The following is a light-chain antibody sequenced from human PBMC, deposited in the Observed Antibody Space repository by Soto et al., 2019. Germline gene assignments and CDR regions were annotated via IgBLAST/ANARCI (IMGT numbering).Light chain of an antibody. CDR1: QSISSY. V-gene: IGKV1-39*01. CDR3: QQSYSTPLT. J-gene: IGKJ4*01. Sequence: DIQITHSPSSLSASVGDRVTITFRASQSISSYLNWYQQKPGKAPKLLIYAASSLQSGVPSRFSGSGSGTDFTLTISSLQPEDFATYYCQQSYSTPLTFGGGTKVDIK. CDR2: AAS.